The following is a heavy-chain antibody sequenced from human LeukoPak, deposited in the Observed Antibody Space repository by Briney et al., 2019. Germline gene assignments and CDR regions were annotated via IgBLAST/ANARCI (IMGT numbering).Heavy chain of an antibody. J-gene: IGHJ4*02. V-gene: IGHV1-2*02. Sequence: EASVKVSCKASGYTFTGYYIHWVRQAPGQGLEWMGWINPNSGGTNYAQKFQGSVTMTRDTSISTAYMELSRLRSDDTAVYYCARDRRTTTWGDWGQGTLVTVSS. CDR3: ARDRRTTTWGD. CDR2: INPNSGGT. D-gene: IGHD1-1*01. CDR1: GYTFTGYY.